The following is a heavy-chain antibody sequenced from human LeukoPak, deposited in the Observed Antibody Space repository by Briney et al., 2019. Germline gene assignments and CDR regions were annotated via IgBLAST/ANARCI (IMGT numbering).Heavy chain of an antibody. CDR1: GYTFTGYY. Sequence: ASVKVSCKASGYTFTGYYMHWVRQSPGQGLEWMGWINPNSGGTNYAQKFQGRVTMTRDTSISTAYMELSRLRPDDTAVYYCAKAEGSSGWYHSVGYYYYGMDVWGQGTTVTVSS. J-gene: IGHJ6*02. CDR2: INPNSGGT. CDR3: AKAEGSSGWYHSVGYYYYGMDV. V-gene: IGHV1-2*02. D-gene: IGHD6-19*01.